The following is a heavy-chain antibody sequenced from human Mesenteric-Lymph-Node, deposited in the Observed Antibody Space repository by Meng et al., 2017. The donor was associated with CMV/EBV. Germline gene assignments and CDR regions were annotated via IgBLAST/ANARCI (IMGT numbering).Heavy chain of an antibody. D-gene: IGHD3-3*01. CDR2: ISHDATKK. V-gene: IGHV3-30*14. CDR3: AREIRRFTLSGLVVWVDP. J-gene: IGHJ5*02. CDR1: GFPFSNYQ. Sequence: GESLKISCAVSGFPFSNYQIHWVRQAPGKGLEWVAVISHDATKKYYAASVTGRFTISRDNSKNTLYLQMNSLRAEDTAVYYCAREIRRFTLSGLVVWVDPWGQGTLVTVSS.